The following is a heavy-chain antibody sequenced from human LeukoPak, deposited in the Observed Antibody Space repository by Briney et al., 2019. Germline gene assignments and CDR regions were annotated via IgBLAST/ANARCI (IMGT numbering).Heavy chain of an antibody. V-gene: IGHV4-4*02. J-gene: IGHJ4*02. Sequence: SGTLSLTCAVSGDSISSDNWWSWVRQPPGKGLEWIGEMYHSGSTNYNPSLKSRVTISVDKSKNQLSLKLSSVTAADTAVYYCARSGRDSNYDFDYWGQGTLVTVSS. CDR1: GDSISSDNW. CDR3: ARSGRDSNYDFDY. CDR2: MYHSGST. D-gene: IGHD5-12*01.